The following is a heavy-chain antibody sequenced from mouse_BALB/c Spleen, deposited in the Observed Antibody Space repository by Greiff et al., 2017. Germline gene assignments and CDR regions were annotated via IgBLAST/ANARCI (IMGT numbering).Heavy chain of an antibody. Sequence: VQLKQTGPELVKPGASVKISCKASGYSFTDYIMLWVKQSHGKSLEWIGNINPYYGSTSYNLKFKGKATLTVDKSSSTAYMQLNSLTSEDSAVYYCARYYYGSSGYAMDYWGQGTSVTVSS. CDR3: ARYYYGSSGYAMDY. V-gene: IGHV1-39*01. CDR2: INPYYGST. CDR1: GYSFTDYI. J-gene: IGHJ4*01. D-gene: IGHD1-1*01.